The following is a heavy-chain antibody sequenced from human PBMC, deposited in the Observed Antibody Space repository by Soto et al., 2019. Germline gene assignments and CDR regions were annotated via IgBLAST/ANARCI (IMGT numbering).Heavy chain of an antibody. CDR2: ISSSSSYI. D-gene: IGHD3-9*01. CDR1: GFTFSSYS. Sequence: EVQLVESGGGLVKPGGSLRLSCAASGFTFSSYSMNWVRQAPGKGLEWVSSISSSSSYIYYADSVKGRFTISRDNAKNSLYLQMNSLRAEDTAVYYCARGNVLRYFDWLLYAFDIWGQGKMVTVSS. CDR3: ARGNVLRYFDWLLYAFDI. V-gene: IGHV3-21*01. J-gene: IGHJ3*02.